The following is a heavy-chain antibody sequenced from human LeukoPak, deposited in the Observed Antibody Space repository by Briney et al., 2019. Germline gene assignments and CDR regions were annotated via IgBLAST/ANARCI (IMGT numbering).Heavy chain of an antibody. V-gene: IGHV4-39*07. CDR1: GGSISSSSYY. J-gene: IGHJ4*02. CDR2: IYYSGST. CDR3: ARDRVYGSGHRDY. D-gene: IGHD3-10*01. Sequence: PSETLSLTCTVSGGSISSSSYYWGWIRQPPGKGLEWIGSIYYSGSTYYNPSLKSRVTISVDTSKNQFSLKLSSVTAADTAVYYCARDRVYGSGHRDYWGQGTLVTVSS.